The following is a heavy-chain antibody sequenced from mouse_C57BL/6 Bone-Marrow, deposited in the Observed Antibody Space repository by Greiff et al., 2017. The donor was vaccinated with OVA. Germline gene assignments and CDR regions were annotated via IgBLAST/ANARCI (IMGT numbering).Heavy chain of an antibody. D-gene: IGHD1-1*01. Sequence: QVQLQQSGAELVKPRASVKLSCKASGYTFTSYWMQWVKQRPGQGLEWIGEIDPSDSYTNYNQKFKGKATLTVDTSSSTAYMQLSSLTSEDSAVYYCASIYYYGSSYYWGQGTTLTVSS. CDR1: GYTFTSYW. J-gene: IGHJ2*01. V-gene: IGHV1-50*01. CDR3: ASIYYYGSSYY. CDR2: IDPSDSYT.